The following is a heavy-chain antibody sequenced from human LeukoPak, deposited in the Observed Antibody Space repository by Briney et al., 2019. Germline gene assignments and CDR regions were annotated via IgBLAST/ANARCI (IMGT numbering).Heavy chain of an antibody. V-gene: IGHV3-23*01. Sequence: GGSLRLSCAASGFTFSSYAMSWVRQAPGKGLEWVSAISGSGGSTYYADSVKGRFTISRDNSKNTLYLQMNSLRAEDTAVYYCAKANPTAYSGWYRGYYFDYWGQGTLVTVSS. CDR2: ISGSGGST. CDR1: GFTFSSYA. D-gene: IGHD6-19*01. J-gene: IGHJ4*02. CDR3: AKANPTAYSGWYRGYYFDY.